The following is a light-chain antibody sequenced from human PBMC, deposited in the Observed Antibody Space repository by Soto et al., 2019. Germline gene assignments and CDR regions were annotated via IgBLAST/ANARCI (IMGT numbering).Light chain of an antibody. J-gene: IGKJ5*01. CDR3: QQYGSSPIP. V-gene: IGKV3-20*01. CDR1: RSVSGSY. CDR2: SAS. Sequence: IVFTQSPCTLSLSTGERVTLSCRASRSVSGSYLAWYQQKPGQAPRVLIYSASLRATGIPDRFSGSGSGTDFSLTISRLEPEDFAVYYCQQYGSSPIPFGQGTRLAI.